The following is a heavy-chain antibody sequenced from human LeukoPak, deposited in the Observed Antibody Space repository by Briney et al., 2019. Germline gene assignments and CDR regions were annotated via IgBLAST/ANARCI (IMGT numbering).Heavy chain of an antibody. CDR2: IIPIFGTA. CDR3: ARGRGYSYGYPLDYYYMDV. V-gene: IGHV1-69*13. Sequence: ASVKVSCKASGGTFSSYAISWVRQAPGQGLEWMGGIIPIFGTANYAQKFQGRVTITADESTSTAYMELSSLRSEDTAVYYCARGRGYSYGYPLDYYYMDVWGKGTTVTVSS. J-gene: IGHJ6*03. D-gene: IGHD5-18*01. CDR1: GGTFSSYA.